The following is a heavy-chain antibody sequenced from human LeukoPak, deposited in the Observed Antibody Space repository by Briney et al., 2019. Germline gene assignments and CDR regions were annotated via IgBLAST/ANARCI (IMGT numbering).Heavy chain of an antibody. CDR1: GFTFSSYS. J-gene: IGHJ6*02. D-gene: IGHD3-22*01. V-gene: IGHV3-21*01. Sequence: GGSLRLSCAASGFTFSSYSMNWVRQAPGKGLEWFHPIGRIGSYIYYADSVKGRFTISRDNAKNSLYLQMNSLRAEDTAVYYCARVKPPITMIVVDYYYGMDVWGQGTTVTVSS. CDR2: IGRIGSYI. CDR3: ARVKPPITMIVVDYYYGMDV.